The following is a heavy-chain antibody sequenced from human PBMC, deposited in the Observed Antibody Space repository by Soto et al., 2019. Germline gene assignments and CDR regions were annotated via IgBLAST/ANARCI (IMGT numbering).Heavy chain of an antibody. CDR2: INLNSGGT. J-gene: IGHJ4*02. D-gene: IGHD3-10*01. CDR1: GYTFTGYY. V-gene: IGHV1-2*02. CDR3: ARGRLLWLGELLYKEDGLDS. Sequence: GASVKGSCKASGYTFTGYYLHWVRQAPGQGLEWMGWINLNSGGTNFAQKFQGRVTMTRDTSISTAYMELSRLRSDDTAVYYCARGRLLWLGELLYKEDGLDSWGQGTLVTGSS.